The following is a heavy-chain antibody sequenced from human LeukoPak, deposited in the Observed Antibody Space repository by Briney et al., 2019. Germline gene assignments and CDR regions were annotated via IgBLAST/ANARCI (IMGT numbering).Heavy chain of an antibody. D-gene: IGHD5-12*01. J-gene: IGHJ6*02. CDR2: INAGNGNT. Sequence: ASVKVSCKASGGTFSSYAISWVRQAPGQGLEWMGWINAGNGNTKYSQKFQGRVTITRDTSASTAYMELSSLRSEDTAVYYCARSWLRSYYYYGMDVWGQGTTVTVSS. V-gene: IGHV1-3*01. CDR1: GGTFSSYA. CDR3: ARSWLRSYYYYGMDV.